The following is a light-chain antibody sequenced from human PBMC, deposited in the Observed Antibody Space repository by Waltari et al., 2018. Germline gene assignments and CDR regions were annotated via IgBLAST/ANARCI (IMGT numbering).Light chain of an antibody. V-gene: IGKV3-11*01. J-gene: IGKJ3*01. CDR3: QQRSTWPEVT. Sequence: EIVLTQSPATLSLSPGERGALSCRASQSVSSNLAWYQHKPGQTPRLLIYAASNRATGIPARFSGSGSGTDFTLTISSLEPEDFAVYYCQQRSTWPEVTFGPGTKVDIK. CDR1: QSVSSN. CDR2: AAS.